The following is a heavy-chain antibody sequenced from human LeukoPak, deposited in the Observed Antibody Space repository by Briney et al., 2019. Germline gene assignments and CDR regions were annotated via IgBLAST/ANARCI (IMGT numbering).Heavy chain of an antibody. V-gene: IGHV1-8*01. J-gene: IGHJ6*03. D-gene: IGHD2-2*01. CDR3: ATWGIVVVPAAIYYYYYMDV. CDR1: GYTFTSYA. Sequence: ASLKVSCKASGYTFTSYAINWVRQATGQGLEWMGWMNPNSGNTGYAQKFQGRVTMTRNTSISTAYMELSSLRSEDTAVYYCATWGIVVVPAAIYYYYYMDVWGKGTTVTVSS. CDR2: MNPNSGNT.